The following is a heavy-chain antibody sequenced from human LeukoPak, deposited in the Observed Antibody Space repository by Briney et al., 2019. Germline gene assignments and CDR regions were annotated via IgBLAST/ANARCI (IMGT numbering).Heavy chain of an antibody. CDR1: GGSISSYY. D-gene: IGHD5-12*01. V-gene: IGHV4-4*07. CDR3: ARVRGVSGLNAFDI. Sequence: SETLSLTCTVSGGSISSYYWSWIRQPAGKGLEWIGRIYASGSTNYNPSLKSRVTMSVDTSKNQFSLKLTSVTAADTAVYYCARVRGVSGLNAFDIWGQGTMVTVSS. CDR2: IYASGST. J-gene: IGHJ3*02.